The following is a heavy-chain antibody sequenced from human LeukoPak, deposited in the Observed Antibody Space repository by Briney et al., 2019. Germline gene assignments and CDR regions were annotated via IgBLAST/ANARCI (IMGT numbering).Heavy chain of an antibody. Sequence: GGSLRLSCAASGFTFNTYTMNWVRQAPGKGLEWVSSISSSSNNINYADSVKGRITISRDNAMNSVHLQMNSLRVEDTAVYYCARGYQRPDYWGQGTLITVSS. D-gene: IGHD2-2*01. CDR3: ARGYQRPDY. CDR1: GFTFNTYT. J-gene: IGHJ4*02. CDR2: ISSSSNNI. V-gene: IGHV3-21*01.